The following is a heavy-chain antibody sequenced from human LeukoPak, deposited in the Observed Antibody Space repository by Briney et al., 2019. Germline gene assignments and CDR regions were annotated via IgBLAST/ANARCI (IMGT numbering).Heavy chain of an antibody. D-gene: IGHD3-16*01. CDR1: GYTFSAYG. V-gene: IGHV1-18*01. J-gene: IGHJ6*02. Sequence: ASVKVSCKTSGYTFSAYGISWVRQAPGQGLEWMGWIDTDNDNTDYAQSLQGGVTMTTDTSTSTAYMELRNLRSDDTAVYYCARGTWLGWLGGVPPRPYYYYGVDVWGQGTTVTVSS. CDR3: ARGTWLGWLGGVPPRPYYYYGVDV. CDR2: IDTDNDNT.